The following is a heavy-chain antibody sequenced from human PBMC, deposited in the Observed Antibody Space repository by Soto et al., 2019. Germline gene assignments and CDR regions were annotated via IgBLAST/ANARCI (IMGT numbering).Heavy chain of an antibody. CDR3: ARDQDDILTGSSSSYYYYYYGMDV. Sequence: PGGSLRLSCAASGFTFSSYGMHWVRQARGKGLEWVAVIWYDGSNKYYADSVKGRFTISRDNSKNTLYLQMNSLRAEDTAVYYCARDQDDILTGSSSSYYYYYYGMDVWGQGTTVTVSS. D-gene: IGHD3-9*01. CDR2: IWYDGSNK. V-gene: IGHV3-33*01. J-gene: IGHJ6*02. CDR1: GFTFSSYG.